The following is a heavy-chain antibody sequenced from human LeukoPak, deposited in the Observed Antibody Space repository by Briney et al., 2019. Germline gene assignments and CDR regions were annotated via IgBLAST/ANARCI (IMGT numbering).Heavy chain of an antibody. CDR2: IYTSGST. J-gene: IGHJ4*02. CDR1: GGSISSGSYY. Sequence: PSETLSLTCTVSGGSISSGSYYWSWIRQPAGKGLXXIGRIYTSGSTNYNPSLKSRVTIPVDTSKNQFSLKLSSVTAADTAVYYCARETYYDFWSGYYQDYWGQGTLVTVSS. CDR3: ARETYYDFWSGYYQDY. V-gene: IGHV4-61*02. D-gene: IGHD3-3*01.